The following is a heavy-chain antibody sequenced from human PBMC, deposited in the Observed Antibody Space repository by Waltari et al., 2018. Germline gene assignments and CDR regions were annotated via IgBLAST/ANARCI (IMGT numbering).Heavy chain of an antibody. D-gene: IGHD3-10*01. V-gene: IGHV3-30*02. Sequence: QVQLVESGGGVVQPGGSLRRSCAASGFTFSSSRIPSVRQAPGKGLEWVAFIRYDESNKYYADSVKGRFTISRDNSKNTLYLQMNSLRAEDTAVYYGASPPAGSGSYCWGQGTLVTVSS. CDR2: IRYDESNK. CDR1: GFTFSSSR. J-gene: IGHJ4*02. CDR3: ASPPAGSGSYC.